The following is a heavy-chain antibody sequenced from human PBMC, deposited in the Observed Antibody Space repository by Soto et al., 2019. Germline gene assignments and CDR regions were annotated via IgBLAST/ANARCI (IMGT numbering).Heavy chain of an antibody. D-gene: IGHD3-16*01. V-gene: IGHV1-69*06. CDR3: ARVLRLRKLTGYFDY. CDR2: IIPIFGTA. Sequence: QVQLVQSGAEVKKPGSSVKVSCKASGGTFSSYAISWVRQAPGQGLEWMGGIIPIFGTANYAQKFQGRVTITADKSTSTADMELSSLRSEDTAVYYCARVLRLRKLTGYFDYWGQGTLVTVSS. CDR1: GGTFSSYA. J-gene: IGHJ4*02.